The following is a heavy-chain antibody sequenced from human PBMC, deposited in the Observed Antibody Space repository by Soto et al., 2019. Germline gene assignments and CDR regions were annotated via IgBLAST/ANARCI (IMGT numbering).Heavy chain of an antibody. CDR1: GLIFSNYK. Sequence: EVQLVESGGGLVQPGGSLRLSCAASGLIFSNYKMHWVRQAPGKGLVWVSGINTDGSITDYADSVKGRFTVSRANAKNTMYLQMNSLTADDTAVYYCARDTNGLHYWGQGTLVTVSS. D-gene: IGHD2-8*01. CDR2: INTDGSIT. J-gene: IGHJ4*02. CDR3: ARDTNGLHY. V-gene: IGHV3-74*01.